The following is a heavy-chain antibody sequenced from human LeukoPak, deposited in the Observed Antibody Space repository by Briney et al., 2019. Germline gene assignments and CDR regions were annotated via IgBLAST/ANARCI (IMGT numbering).Heavy chain of an antibody. V-gene: IGHV3-7*01. CDR3: ARDRIAMVRGVIGGNWFDP. CDR1: GFTFSSYW. J-gene: IGHJ5*02. Sequence: GGSLRLSRAASGFTFSSYWMSWVRQAPGKGLEWVANIKQDGSEKYYVDSVKGRFTISRDNAKNSLFLQMNSLRAEDTAVYYCARDRIAMVRGVIGGNWFDPWGQGTLVTVSS. CDR2: IKQDGSEK. D-gene: IGHD3-10*01.